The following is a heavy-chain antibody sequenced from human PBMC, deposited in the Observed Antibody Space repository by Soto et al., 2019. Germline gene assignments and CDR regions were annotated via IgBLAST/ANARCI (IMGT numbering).Heavy chain of an antibody. CDR3: AAKLGTTHYFDF. V-gene: IGHV4-31*01. J-gene: IGHJ4*02. CDR1: GDPVSSGSYY. Sequence: QVQLQESGPGLVQPSQTLSLTCSVSGDPVSSGSYYWTWVRQHPVKGLEWIGYIYHTGSTYYNPSLHSLLTMSIDTSKDEFSLHLYSVTAADTAVYFCAAKLGTTHYFDFWGQGSLVAVSS. CDR2: IYHTGST. D-gene: IGHD7-27*01.